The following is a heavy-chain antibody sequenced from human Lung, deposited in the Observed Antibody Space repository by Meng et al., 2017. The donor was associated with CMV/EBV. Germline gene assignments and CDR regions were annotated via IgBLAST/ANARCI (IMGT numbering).Heavy chain of an antibody. CDR3: TTLTRGYSGD. J-gene: IGHJ4*02. Sequence: GESLKISCAASGFTFSNAWMSWVRQAPGKGLEWLGSIKSKTDGGTTDYAAPVKGRFTISRDDSKNTLYLQMNSLKTEDTAVYYCTTLTRGYSGDWGQGTXVTVSS. D-gene: IGHD1-26*01. V-gene: IGHV3-15*01. CDR1: GFTFSNAW. CDR2: IKSKTDGGTT.